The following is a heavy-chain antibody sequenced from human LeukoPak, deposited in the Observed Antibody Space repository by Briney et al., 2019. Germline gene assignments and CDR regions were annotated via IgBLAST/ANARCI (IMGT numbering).Heavy chain of an antibody. J-gene: IGHJ4*02. CDR2: IYYSGST. V-gene: IGHV4-61*01. CDR3: TRNLGAAAGPLYY. CDR1: GGSVSSGSYY. D-gene: IGHD6-13*01. Sequence: TSETLSLTCTLSGGSVSSGSYYWSWIRQPPGKGLEWIGYIYYSGSTNYNPSLKSRVTISVGTSKNQFSLKLSSVTAADTAVYYCTRNLGAAAGPLYYWGQGTLVTVS.